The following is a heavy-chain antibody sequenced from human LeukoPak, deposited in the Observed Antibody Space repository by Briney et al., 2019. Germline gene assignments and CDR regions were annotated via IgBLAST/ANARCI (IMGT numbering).Heavy chain of an antibody. Sequence: ASVKVSCKASGFTFTSSAMQWVRQARGQRLEWIGWIVVGSGNTNYAQKFQGRVTITRDMSTSTVYMELSSLRSEDTAVYYCAAGPPLAATPFDYWGQGTLVTVSS. V-gene: IGHV1-58*02. CDR2: IVVGSGNT. CDR3: AAGPPLAATPFDY. J-gene: IGHJ4*02. D-gene: IGHD2-2*01. CDR1: GFTFTSSA.